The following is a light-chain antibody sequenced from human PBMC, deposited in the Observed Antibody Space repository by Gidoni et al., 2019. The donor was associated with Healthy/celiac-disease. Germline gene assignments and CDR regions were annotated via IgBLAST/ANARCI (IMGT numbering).Light chain of an antibody. J-gene: IGKJ1*01. Sequence: DIQMTQSPSTLSASVGDRVTITCRASQFISTWLAWYQVKPGKAPKLLIFKASSLESGVPSRFSGSGSGTEFSLTISSLQSDDFATYYCQQYYSQRAFGQGTKVEIK. CDR3: QQYYSQRA. V-gene: IGKV1-5*03. CDR2: KAS. CDR1: QFISTW.